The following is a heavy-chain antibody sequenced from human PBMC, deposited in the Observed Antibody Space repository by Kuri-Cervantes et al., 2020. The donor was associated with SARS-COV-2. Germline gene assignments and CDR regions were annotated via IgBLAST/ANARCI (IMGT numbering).Heavy chain of an antibody. CDR3: ARDLEAVAGGAFDI. CDR1: GGTFTSYD. J-gene: IGHJ3*02. D-gene: IGHD6-19*01. V-gene: IGHV1-8*03. CDR2: MNPNSGNT. Sequence: ASVKVSCKASGGTFTSYDINWVRQATGQGLEWMGWMNPNSGNTGYAQKFQGRVTITRNTSISTAYMELSSLRSEDTAVYYCARDLEAVAGGAFDIWGQGTMVTVSS.